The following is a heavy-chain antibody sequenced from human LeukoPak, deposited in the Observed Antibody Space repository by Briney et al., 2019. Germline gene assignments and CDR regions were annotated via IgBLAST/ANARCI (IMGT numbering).Heavy chain of an antibody. Sequence: SETLSLTCAVYGGSFSGYYWSWIRQPPGKGLEWIGEINHSGSTNYNPSLKSRVTISVDTSKNQFSLKLSSVTAADTAVYYCARGTNRPRYYYYYYYMDAWGKGTTVTVSS. CDR2: INHSGST. V-gene: IGHV4-34*01. CDR3: ARGTNRPRYYYYYYYMDA. J-gene: IGHJ6*03. D-gene: IGHD6-6*01. CDR1: GGSFSGYY.